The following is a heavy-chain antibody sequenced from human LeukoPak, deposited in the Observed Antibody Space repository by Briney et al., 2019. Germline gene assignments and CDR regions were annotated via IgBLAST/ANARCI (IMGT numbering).Heavy chain of an antibody. D-gene: IGHD3-22*01. Sequence: GGSLRLSCAASGFTFSSYAMSWVRQAPGKGLEWVSAISGSGGSTYYADSVKGRFTISRDNSKNTLYLQMDSLRAEDTAVYYCAKADLDNSGYYIAYWAQGTLVTVSS. V-gene: IGHV3-23*01. J-gene: IGHJ4*02. CDR1: GFTFSSYA. CDR3: AKADLDNSGYYIAY. CDR2: ISGSGGST.